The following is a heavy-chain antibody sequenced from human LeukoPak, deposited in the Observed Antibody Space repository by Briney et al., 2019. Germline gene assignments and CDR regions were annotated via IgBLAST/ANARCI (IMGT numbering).Heavy chain of an antibody. CDR2: ISAYSGNA. V-gene: IGHV1-18*01. Sequence: ASVKVSCKASGYTFIAYGISWVRQAPGQGLEWMGWISAYSGNANYAQKVQGRVTVTTDTSTSTAYMELRSLRSDDTAVYYCARVSAGYYYDSSGYYPGAFDIWGQGTMVTVSS. CDR1: GYTFIAYG. CDR3: ARVSAGYYYDSSGYYPGAFDI. J-gene: IGHJ3*02. D-gene: IGHD3-22*01.